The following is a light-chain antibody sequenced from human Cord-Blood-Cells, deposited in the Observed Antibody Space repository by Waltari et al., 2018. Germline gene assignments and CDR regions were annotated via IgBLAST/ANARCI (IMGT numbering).Light chain of an antibody. Sequence: VGDRVTITCQASQDISNYLNWYQQKPGKAPKLLIYDASNLETGVPSRFSGSGSGTDFTFTISSLQPEDIATYYCQQYDNLPPLTFGGGTKVEIK. V-gene: IGKV1-33*01. CDR1: QDISNY. J-gene: IGKJ4*01. CDR2: DAS. CDR3: QQYDNLPPLT.